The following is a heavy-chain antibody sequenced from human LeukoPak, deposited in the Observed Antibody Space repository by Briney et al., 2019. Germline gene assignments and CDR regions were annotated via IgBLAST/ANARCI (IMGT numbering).Heavy chain of an antibody. V-gene: IGHV4-59*01. CDR1: GGSISSYY. CDR2: IYYSGYT. J-gene: IGHJ6*03. CDR3: ARGRVSSSTWYSTYYYYFYMDV. Sequence: PSETLSLTCTVSGGSISSYYWSWIRQPPGKGLEWIGYIYYSGYTNYNPSLKSRVTISVDTSKNLFSLRLRSVTAADTAVYFCARGRVSSSTWYSTYYYYFYMDVWGKGTTVTVSS. D-gene: IGHD1-1*01.